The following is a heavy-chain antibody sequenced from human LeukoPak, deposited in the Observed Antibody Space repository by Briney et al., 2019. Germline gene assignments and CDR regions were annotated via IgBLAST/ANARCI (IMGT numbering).Heavy chain of an antibody. CDR2: IIPILGIA. V-gene: IGHV1-69*04. Sequence: SVKVSCKASGGTFSSYAISWVRQAPGQGLEWMGRIIPILGIANYAQKFQARVTITADKSTSTAYMELSSLRSEDTAVYYCARDNTVSFYDIVATENAFDIWGQGTMVTVSS. CDR3: ARDNTVSFYDIVATENAFDI. CDR1: GGTFSSYA. D-gene: IGHD5-12*01. J-gene: IGHJ3*02.